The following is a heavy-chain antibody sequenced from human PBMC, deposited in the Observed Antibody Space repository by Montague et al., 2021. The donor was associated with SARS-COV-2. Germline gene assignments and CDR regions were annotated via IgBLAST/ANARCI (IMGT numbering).Heavy chain of an antibody. CDR1: GFTFSSYW. D-gene: IGHD6-19*01. CDR2: IEEDGSEK. V-gene: IGHV3-7*01. J-gene: IGHJ2*01. Sequence: SLRLSCAASGFTFSSYWMSWVRQAPGTGLELVANIEEDGSEKSYXXSLKGRFTISRDNAKNSLSLQMNSLRAEDTAVYYCARERQDSSGWSTYWYFDLWGRGTLVTASS. CDR3: ARERQDSSGWSTYWYFDL.